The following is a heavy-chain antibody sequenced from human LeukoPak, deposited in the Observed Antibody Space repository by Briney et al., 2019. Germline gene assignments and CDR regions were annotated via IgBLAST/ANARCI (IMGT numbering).Heavy chain of an antibody. D-gene: IGHD3-16*01. CDR1: GYTFSSYY. CDR3: ARDTSEGDYAWWFDP. J-gene: IGHJ5*02. V-gene: IGHV1-46*01. Sequence: ASVKVSCKASGYTFSSYYMFWVRQAPGQGLEWMGLINPRGTATRYAESFQGRLTLTRDLSTSTDYMELSSLRSDDTAVYFCARDTSEGDYAWWFDPWGQGTLVTVAS. CDR2: INPRGTAT.